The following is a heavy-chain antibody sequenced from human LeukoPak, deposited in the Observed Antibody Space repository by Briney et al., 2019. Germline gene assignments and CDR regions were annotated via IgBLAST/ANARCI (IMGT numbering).Heavy chain of an antibody. D-gene: IGHD3-22*01. J-gene: IGHJ4*02. CDR3: ARGGYYYDSSGYPYFDY. Sequence: PSETLSLTCTVSGGSISSYYWSWIRQPAGKGLEWIGRIYTSGSTNYNPSLKSRVTMSVDTSKNQSSLKLSSVTAADTAVYYCARGGYYYDSSGYPYFDYWGQGTLVTVSS. CDR1: GGSISSYY. V-gene: IGHV4-4*07. CDR2: IYTSGST.